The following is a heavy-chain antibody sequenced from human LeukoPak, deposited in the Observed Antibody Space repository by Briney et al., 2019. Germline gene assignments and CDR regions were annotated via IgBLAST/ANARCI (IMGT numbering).Heavy chain of an antibody. D-gene: IGHD3-16*01. Sequence: GGSLRLSCAASGFIYDDYDMSWVRQAPGKGLEWVSGINWNGDSTGYVDSVKGRFTISRDNVKNSLYLQMNSLRAEDTALYYCASNRGGTWTPFDYWGQGTLVTVSS. CDR2: INWNGDST. V-gene: IGHV3-20*04. J-gene: IGHJ4*02. CDR3: ASNRGGTWTPFDY. CDR1: GFIYDDYD.